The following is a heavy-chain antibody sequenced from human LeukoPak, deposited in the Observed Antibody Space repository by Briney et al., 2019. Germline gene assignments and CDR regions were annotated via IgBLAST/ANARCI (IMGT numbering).Heavy chain of an antibody. CDR1: GFTFSSYA. J-gene: IGHJ6*02. V-gene: IGHV3-23*01. CDR2: ISGSGGST. CDR3: AKSVAIYFYYGLDV. Sequence: GGSLRLSCAASGFTFSSYAMSWVRQTPGKGLEWVSAISGSGGSTYYADSVKGRFTISRDNSKNTLFLQMNSLRAEVTAPYYCAKSVAIYFYYGLDVWGQGTTVAVSS. D-gene: IGHD3-3*01.